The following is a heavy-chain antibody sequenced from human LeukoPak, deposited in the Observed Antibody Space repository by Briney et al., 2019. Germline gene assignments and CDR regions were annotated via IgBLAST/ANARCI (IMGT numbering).Heavy chain of an antibody. CDR2: MDPTGSQK. CDR1: PFTFNGSW. V-gene: IGHV3-7*01. CDR3: AIWTSGNY. Sequence: GGSLRLSCADSPFTFNGSWMNWVRQAQGKGLEWVANMDPTGSQKHYVDSVKGRFTISKDNPGASLYLDMHSLRAEDTAIYYCAIWTSGNYWGQGTLVTVSS. J-gene: IGHJ4*02. D-gene: IGHD1-1*01.